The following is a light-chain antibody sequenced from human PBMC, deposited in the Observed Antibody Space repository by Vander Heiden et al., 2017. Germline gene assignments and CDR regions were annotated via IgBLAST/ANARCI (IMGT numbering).Light chain of an antibody. CDR1: SSNIGSKT. CDR3: AAWDDSLNGWV. V-gene: IGLV1-44*01. Sequence: QSVLTQPPSASGTPGPRVTIPCSGSSSNIGSKTVNWYQQLPGTAPKLLIYSNTQRPSGVPDRFSGSKSGTSASLAISGLQSEDEADYYCAAWDDSLNGWVFGGGTKLTVL. J-gene: IGLJ3*02. CDR2: SNT.